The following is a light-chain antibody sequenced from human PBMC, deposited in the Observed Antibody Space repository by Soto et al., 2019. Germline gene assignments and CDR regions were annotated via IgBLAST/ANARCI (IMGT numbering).Light chain of an antibody. CDR1: QNIINN. CDR3: QQYIKWPIT. Sequence: EIVMTQSPGTLSVSPGERATLSCRASQNIINNLAWYQQKPGQAPRLLIFFASTRVTGIPARFSGSGSGTEFTLTVSSLQSEDFAVYYCQQYIKWPITFGQGTRLEIK. J-gene: IGKJ5*01. V-gene: IGKV3-15*01. CDR2: FAS.